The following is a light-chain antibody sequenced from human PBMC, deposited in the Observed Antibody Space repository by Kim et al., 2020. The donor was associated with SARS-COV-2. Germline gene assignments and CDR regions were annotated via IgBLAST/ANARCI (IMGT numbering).Light chain of an antibody. CDR1: KLGDKY. J-gene: IGLJ2*01. CDR3: QAWDSSTVV. V-gene: IGLV3-1*01. CDR2: QDS. Sequence: SYELTQPPSVSVSPGQTASITCSGDKLGDKYACWYQQKPAQSPVLVIYQDSKLPPGIPERFSGSNSGNTATLTISGTQAMEEADYYCQAWDSSTVVFGGGTHLTDL.